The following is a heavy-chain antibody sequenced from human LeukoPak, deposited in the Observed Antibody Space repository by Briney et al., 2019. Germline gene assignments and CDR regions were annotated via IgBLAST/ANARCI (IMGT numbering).Heavy chain of an antibody. CDR3: ARVHPHFDWLPVDAFDI. CDR1: GFTFSDYY. CDR2: ISISGSTI. J-gene: IGHJ3*02. V-gene: IGHV3-11*04. D-gene: IGHD3-9*01. Sequence: PGVSLRLSCAASGFTFSDYYMSWIRQAPGKGREWVSYISISGSTIYYADSVKGRFTISRDNAKNSLYLQRNSLRAEDTAVYYCARVHPHFDWLPVDAFDIWGQGTMVTVSS.